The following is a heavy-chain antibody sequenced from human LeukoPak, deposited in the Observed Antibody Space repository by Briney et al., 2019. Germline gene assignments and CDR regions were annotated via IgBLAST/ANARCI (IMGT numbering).Heavy chain of an antibody. D-gene: IGHD2-21*02. CDR3: ARTDPYCGGDCYSGWFDP. Sequence: PGGSLRLPCAASGFTFSSYWMSWVRQAPGKGLEWVANIKEDGSEKYYVDSVKGRFTISRDNAKNSLYLQMNSLRAEDTAVYYCARTDPYCGGDCYSGWFDPWGQGTLVTVSS. CDR1: GFTFSSYW. CDR2: IKEDGSEK. V-gene: IGHV3-7*01. J-gene: IGHJ5*02.